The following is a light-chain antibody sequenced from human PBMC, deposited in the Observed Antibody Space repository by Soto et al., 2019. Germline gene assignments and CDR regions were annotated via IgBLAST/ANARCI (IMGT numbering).Light chain of an antibody. Sequence: QSVLTQPPSVSGAPGQRVTISCTGSSSNIGAGYDVHWYQQLPGTAPKLLIYGNTDRPSGVPDRFSGSKSGTSASLAITGLQTEDEADYYCQSYDTSHRDVFGTGTKLTVL. CDR2: GNT. CDR3: QSYDTSHRDV. J-gene: IGLJ1*01. CDR1: SSNIGAGYD. V-gene: IGLV1-40*01.